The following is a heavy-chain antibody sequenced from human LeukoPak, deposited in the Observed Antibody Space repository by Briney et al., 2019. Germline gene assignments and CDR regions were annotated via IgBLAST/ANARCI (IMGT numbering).Heavy chain of an antibody. J-gene: IGHJ5*02. Sequence: PGGSLRLSCAASGFTVSSSPINWVRQAPGRGLEWVSVICSGGNTFYADSVKGRFTISRHNSENTLYLQMNSLSADDTAVYYCVRLMGSGWFDPWGQGTLVTVFS. CDR2: ICSGGNT. CDR1: GFTVSSSP. V-gene: IGHV3-53*04. CDR3: VRLMGSGWFDP. D-gene: IGHD1-26*01.